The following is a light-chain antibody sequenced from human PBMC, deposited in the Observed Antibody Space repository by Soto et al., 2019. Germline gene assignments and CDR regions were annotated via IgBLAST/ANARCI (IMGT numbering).Light chain of an antibody. CDR3: QQSYSTPRT. J-gene: IGKJ1*01. CDR2: AAS. CDR1: QIINSY. Sequence: DIQMTQSPSSLSQSVGYRVSITCRTSQIINSYLAWYQQKPGRAPNLVIYAASTLESGVPSRFSGSGSGTDFTLTISSLQPEDFATYYCQQSYSTPRTFGQGTKVDI. V-gene: IGKV1-39*01.